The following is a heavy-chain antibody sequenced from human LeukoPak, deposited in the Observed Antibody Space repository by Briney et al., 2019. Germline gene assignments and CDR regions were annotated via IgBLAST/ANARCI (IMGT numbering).Heavy chain of an antibody. D-gene: IGHD4-23*01. CDR2: IASDGSST. Sequence: GGSLRLSCAASGFTFGSYWMNWVRQAPGKGLVWVSRIASDGSSTTYADSVKGRFSISRDNAKNTLYLQMNSLRVEDTAVYYYARGRPHGNDYWGQGTLVTVSS. CDR1: GFTFGSYW. V-gene: IGHV3-74*01. CDR3: ARGRPHGNDY. J-gene: IGHJ4*02.